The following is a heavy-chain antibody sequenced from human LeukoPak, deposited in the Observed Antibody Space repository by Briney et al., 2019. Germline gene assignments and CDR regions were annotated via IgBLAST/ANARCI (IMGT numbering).Heavy chain of an antibody. CDR3: ARERGGFDIVVVPAATYFDY. Sequence: GGSLRLSCAASGFTFSSYSMNWVRQAPGKGLEWVSYISSSSSTIYYADSVKGRFTISRDNGKNSLYLQMNSLRAEDTAVYYCARERGGFDIVVVPAATYFDYWGQGTLVSVSS. V-gene: IGHV3-48*01. D-gene: IGHD2-2*01. CDR1: GFTFSSYS. CDR2: ISSSSSTI. J-gene: IGHJ4*02.